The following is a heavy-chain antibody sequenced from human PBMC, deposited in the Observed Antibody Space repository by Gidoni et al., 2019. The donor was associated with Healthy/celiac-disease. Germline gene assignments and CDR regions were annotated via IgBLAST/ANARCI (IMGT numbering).Heavy chain of an antibody. J-gene: IGHJ5*02. CDR2: INHSGSP. V-gene: IGHV4-34*01. Sequence: QVQLQQWGTGLLKPSETLSLTCAVYGGSFSGYYWSWIRQPPGKGLEWIGEINHSGSPNYNPSLKSRVTISVDTSKNQFSLKLSSVTAADTAVYYCARDYYDSSGYYVLNWFDPWGQGTLVTVSS. CDR1: GGSFSGYY. D-gene: IGHD3-22*01. CDR3: ARDYYDSSGYYVLNWFDP.